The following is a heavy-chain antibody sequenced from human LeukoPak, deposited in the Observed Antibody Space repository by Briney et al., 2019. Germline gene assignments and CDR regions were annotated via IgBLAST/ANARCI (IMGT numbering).Heavy chain of an antibody. D-gene: IGHD2-2*01. CDR2: IYHSGST. V-gene: IGHV4-38-2*01. CDR3: ATGDVVVPTAAQRPLDY. CDR1: GYSISSGYY. J-gene: IGHJ4*02. Sequence: PSETLSLTCAVAGYSISSGYYWGWIRQPPGKGLEWIGSIYHSGSTYYNPSLKSRVTISVDTSKDQFSLKLSSVTAADTAVYYCATGDVVVPTAAQRPLDYWGQGTLVTVSS.